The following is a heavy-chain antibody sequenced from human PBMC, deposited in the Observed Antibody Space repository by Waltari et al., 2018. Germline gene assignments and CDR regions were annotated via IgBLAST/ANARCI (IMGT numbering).Heavy chain of an antibody. D-gene: IGHD3-3*01. V-gene: IGHV4-39*07. Sequence: QLQLQESGPGLVKPSETLSLTCTVSGGSISSSSYYWGWIRQPPGKGLEWIGSIYYSGSTYDNPSLKSRVTISVDTSKNQFSLKLSSVTAADTAVYYCARTGRGALRAILNYWGQGTLVTVSS. CDR2: IYYSGST. CDR1: GGSISSSSYY. J-gene: IGHJ4*02. CDR3: ARTGRGALRAILNY.